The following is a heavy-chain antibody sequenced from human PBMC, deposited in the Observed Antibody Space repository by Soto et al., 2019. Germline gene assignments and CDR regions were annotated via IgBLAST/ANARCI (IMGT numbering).Heavy chain of an antibody. J-gene: IGHJ4*02. D-gene: IGHD2-15*01. CDR3: AKRRGAGGHFDY. CDR1: GFTFSSYA. CDR2: VSIGGST. Sequence: GGSLRLSCAASGFTFSSYAMGWVRQGPGKGLEWVAVVSIGGSTHYADSVRGRFTISRDNPKNTLSLQMNSLTAEDTAVYFCAKRRGAGGHFDYWGQGALVTVSS. V-gene: IGHV3-23*01.